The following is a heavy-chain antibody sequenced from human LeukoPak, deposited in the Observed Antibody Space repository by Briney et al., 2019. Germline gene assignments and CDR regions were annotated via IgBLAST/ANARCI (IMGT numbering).Heavy chain of an antibody. D-gene: IGHD3-10*01. Sequence: GESLKISCKGSGYSFTSYWIGWVRQMPGKGLEWMGIIYPGDSDTRYSPSFQGQVTISADKSISTAYLQWSSLKASDTAMYYCARISYGSGNVDAFDIWGQGTMVTVSS. CDR1: GYSFTSYW. V-gene: IGHV5-51*01. J-gene: IGHJ3*02. CDR3: ARISYGSGNVDAFDI. CDR2: IYPGDSDT.